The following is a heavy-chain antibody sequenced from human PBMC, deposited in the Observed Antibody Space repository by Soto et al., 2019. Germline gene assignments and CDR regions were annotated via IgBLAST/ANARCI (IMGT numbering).Heavy chain of an antibody. Sequence: ASVKVSCKASGYTFTSYGISWVRQAPGQGLEWMGWISAYNGKTNYGQKLQGRVTKTTDTSTSTVYMELRSLRSDDTAVYYCAREPIGSYGYYYYGMDVWGQGTTATVS. CDR1: GYTFTSYG. D-gene: IGHD6-6*01. V-gene: IGHV1-18*04. J-gene: IGHJ6*02. CDR2: ISAYNGKT. CDR3: AREPIGSYGYYYYGMDV.